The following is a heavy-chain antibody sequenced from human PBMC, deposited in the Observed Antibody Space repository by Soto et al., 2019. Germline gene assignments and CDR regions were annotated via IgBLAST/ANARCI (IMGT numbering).Heavy chain of an antibody. CDR3: AKDGPLGSATSLSPWGYYYMDV. V-gene: IGHV3-9*01. J-gene: IGHJ6*03. D-gene: IGHD3-16*01. CDR1: GFTFDDYA. Sequence: EVQLVESGGGLVQPGRSLRLSCAASGFTFDDYAMHWVRQAPGKGLEWVSGISWNSGSIGYADSVKGRFTISRDNAKNSLYLQMNSLRAEDTALYYCAKDGPLGSATSLSPWGYYYMDVWGKGTTVTVSS. CDR2: ISWNSGSI.